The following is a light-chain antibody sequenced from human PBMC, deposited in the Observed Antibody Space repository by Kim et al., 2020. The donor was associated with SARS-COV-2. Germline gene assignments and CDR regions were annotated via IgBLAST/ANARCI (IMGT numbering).Light chain of an antibody. CDR2: DAS. V-gene: IGKV1-33*01. CDR3: QQYDNLPSFT. J-gene: IGKJ3*01. Sequence: SVGDRVTITCQASQDISNYLNWYQQKPRKAPKLLIYDASNLETGVPSRFSGSGSGTDFTFTISSLQPEDIATYYCQQYDNLPSFTFGPGTKVDIK. CDR1: QDISNY.